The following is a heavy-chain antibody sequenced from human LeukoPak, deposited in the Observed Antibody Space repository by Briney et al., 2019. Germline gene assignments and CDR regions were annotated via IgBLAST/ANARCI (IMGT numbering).Heavy chain of an antibody. CDR1: GFTVSSNY. D-gene: IGHD1-1*01. CDR2: ISGSGGST. J-gene: IGHJ4*02. V-gene: IGHV3-23*01. Sequence: GGSLRLSCAASGFTVSSNYMSWVRQAPGKGLEWVSAISGSGGSTYYADSVKGRFTISRDNSKNTLYLQMNSLRAEDTAVYYCAKARTNTWTLFDYWGQGTLVTVSS. CDR3: AKARTNTWTLFDY.